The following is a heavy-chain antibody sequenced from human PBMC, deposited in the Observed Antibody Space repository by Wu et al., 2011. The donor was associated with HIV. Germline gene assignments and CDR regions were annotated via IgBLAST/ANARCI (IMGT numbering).Heavy chain of an antibody. D-gene: IGHD4-17*01. J-gene: IGHJ5*02. Sequence: QVQLVQSGAEVKKPGSSVKVSCKASGGTFRSYALSWVRQAPGQGLEWMGGIIPIFGTPNYAQRFQGRVTITTDESTSTAYMELSSLRSEDTAIYYCARHLDITVTTVGWFDPWGQGTWSPSPQ. V-gene: IGHV1-69*05. CDR3: ARHLDITVTTVGWFDP. CDR1: GGTFRSYA. CDR2: IIPIFGTP.